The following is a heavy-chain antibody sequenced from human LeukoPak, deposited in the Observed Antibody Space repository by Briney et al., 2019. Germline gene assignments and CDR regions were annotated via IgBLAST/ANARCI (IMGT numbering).Heavy chain of an antibody. CDR3: ARDEADYYDSSGFFFDAFDI. Sequence: GGSLRLSCAASGFTFSSYSMNWVRQAPGKGLEWVSSISSSSSYIYYADSVKGRFTISRDNAKNSVYLQMNSLRAEDTAVYYCARDEADYYDSSGFFFDAFDIWGQGTGVTVSS. CDR1: GFTFSSYS. D-gene: IGHD3-22*01. CDR2: ISSSSSYI. V-gene: IGHV3-21*01. J-gene: IGHJ3*02.